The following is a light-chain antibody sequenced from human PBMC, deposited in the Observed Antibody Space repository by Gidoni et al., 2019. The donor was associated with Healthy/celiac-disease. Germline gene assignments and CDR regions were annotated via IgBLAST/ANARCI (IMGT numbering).Light chain of an antibody. CDR2: YAS. J-gene: IGKJ5*01. CDR3: QQRSNSPVT. V-gene: IGKV3-11*01. CDR1: QSVSSY. Sequence: EIILTHSRATLSLSPGERATLSCRASQSVSSYLAWYQPKPGQAPRLLIYYASNRPTGIPARFSGSGSGTDFTLTISSLEPEDFAVYYCQQRSNSPVTFGQGTRLEIK.